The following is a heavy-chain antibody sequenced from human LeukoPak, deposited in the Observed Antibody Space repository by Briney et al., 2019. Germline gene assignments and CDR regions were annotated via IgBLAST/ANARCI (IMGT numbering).Heavy chain of an antibody. D-gene: IGHD6-6*01. V-gene: IGHV1-18*01. CDR1: GYTFTTYG. Sequence: ASVKVSCKASGYTFTTYGINWVRQAPGQGLEWMGWISAYNGNTNYAQNLQGRVTLTTDTSASTAYIELRSLRSDDTAVYYCARDLIAARPGWFDPWGQGTLVTVSS. CDR3: ARDLIAARPGWFDP. J-gene: IGHJ5*02. CDR2: ISAYNGNT.